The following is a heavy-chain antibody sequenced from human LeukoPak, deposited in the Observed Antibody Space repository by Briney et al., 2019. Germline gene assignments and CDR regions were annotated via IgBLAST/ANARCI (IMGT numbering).Heavy chain of an antibody. V-gene: IGHV3-30*18. J-gene: IGHJ4*02. Sequence: GGSLRLSCAASGWTFSGYCMHWVRQAPGKGLEWVAVISYGGSNKYYADSVKGRFTISRDNSKNTLYLQMNSLKAEETAEYYSAKDIGEWLVKGGGCFDYWGQGTLVTVSS. CDR2: ISYGGSNK. CDR1: GWTFSGYC. D-gene: IGHD6-19*01. CDR3: AKDIGEWLVKGGGCFDY.